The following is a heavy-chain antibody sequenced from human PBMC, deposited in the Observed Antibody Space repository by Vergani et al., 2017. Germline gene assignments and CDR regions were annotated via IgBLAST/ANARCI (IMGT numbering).Heavy chain of an antibody. V-gene: IGHV4-38-2*02. CDR3: GSLDGSLREN. J-gene: IGHJ4*02. CDR1: DFSITSGDY. CDR2: IYHSGRT. Sequence: QVQLQESGPGLVKPSETLSLICTVSDFSITSGDYWGWIRQPPGKGLEWIGTIYHSGRTYYNPSLRSRLTISVDTSKNQFSLTLGSVTAADTAVYHCGSLDGSLRENWGQGTLVTVSS. D-gene: IGHD1-26*01.